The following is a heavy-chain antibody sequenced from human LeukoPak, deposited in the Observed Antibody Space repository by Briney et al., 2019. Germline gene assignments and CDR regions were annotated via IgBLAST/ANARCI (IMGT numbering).Heavy chain of an antibody. CDR2: IWYDGSNK. CDR1: GFTFSSYG. Sequence: PGGSLRLSCAASGFTFSSYGMHWVRQAPGKGLEWVAVIWYDGSNKYYADSVKGRFTISRDNSKNTLYLQMNSLRAEDTAVYYCARDLKVITIFGVVIKPQGDYYYYGMDVWGQGTTVTVSS. V-gene: IGHV3-33*01. J-gene: IGHJ6*02. D-gene: IGHD3-3*01. CDR3: ARDLKVITIFGVVIKPQGDYYYYGMDV.